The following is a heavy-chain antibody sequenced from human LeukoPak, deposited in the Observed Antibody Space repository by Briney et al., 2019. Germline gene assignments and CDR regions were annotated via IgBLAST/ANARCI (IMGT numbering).Heavy chain of an antibody. Sequence: GASVKVSCKASGYTFTSYDINWVRQATGKGLEWMGCRNHNSGNTGYAQKFQGRVTNTRNTSISTAYMELSTLRSEDTAVYYCARGGSSGWYGGYYYYYMDVWGKGTTVTVSS. CDR3: ARGGSSGWYGGYYYYYMDV. D-gene: IGHD6-19*01. CDR2: RNHNSGNT. V-gene: IGHV1-8*03. CDR1: GYTFTSYD. J-gene: IGHJ6*03.